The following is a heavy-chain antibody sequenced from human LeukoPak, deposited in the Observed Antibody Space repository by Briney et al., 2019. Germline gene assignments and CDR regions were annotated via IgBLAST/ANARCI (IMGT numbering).Heavy chain of an antibody. D-gene: IGHD3-22*01. Sequence: SETLSLTCTVSGGSISSYYWSWIRQPPGKGLEWIGYIYYSGSTNYNPSLKSRVTISVDTSKNQFSLKLSSVTAADTAVYYCAGDYYDSSGYSNWFDPWGQGTLVTVSS. V-gene: IGHV4-59*12. CDR1: GGSISSYY. J-gene: IGHJ5*02. CDR3: AGDYYDSSGYSNWFDP. CDR2: IYYSGST.